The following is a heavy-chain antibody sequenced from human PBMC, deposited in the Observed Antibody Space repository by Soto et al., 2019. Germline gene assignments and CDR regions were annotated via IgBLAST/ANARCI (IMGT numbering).Heavy chain of an antibody. Sequence: GASVKVSCKASGYTFTSYDINWVRQATGQGLEWMGWMNPNSGNTAYAQKFLGRVTMTRNTSISTVYMELSSLRSEDTAVYYCARERTRGFDPWGQGTLVTVSS. CDR2: MNPNSGNT. V-gene: IGHV1-8*01. CDR1: GYTFTSYD. J-gene: IGHJ5*02. CDR3: ARERTRGFDP.